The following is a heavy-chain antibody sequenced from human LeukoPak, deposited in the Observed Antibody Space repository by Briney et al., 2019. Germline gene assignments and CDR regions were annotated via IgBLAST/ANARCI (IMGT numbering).Heavy chain of an antibody. D-gene: IGHD2/OR15-2a*01. J-gene: IGHJ5*02. CDR3: ARDQEVLTGWFDP. V-gene: IGHV4-30-4*01. CDR1: GGSISSGDYY. CDR2: IYYSGSI. Sequence: SQTLSLTCTVSGGSISSGDYYWSWIRQPPGKGLEWIGYIYYSGSIYYNPSLKSRVTISVDTSKNQFSLKLSSVTAADTAVYYCARDQEVLTGWFDPWGQGTLVTVSS.